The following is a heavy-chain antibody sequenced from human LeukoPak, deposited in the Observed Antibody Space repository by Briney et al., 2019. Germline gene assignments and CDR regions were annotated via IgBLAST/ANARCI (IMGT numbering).Heavy chain of an antibody. V-gene: IGHV4-30-4*08. CDR2: IHYSGST. Sequence: SETLSLTCTVSGGSISSGDYYWSWIRQPPGKCLEWIGYIHYSGSTYYNPSLKSRVTISVDTSKNQFLLKLSSVTAADTAVYYCVRETSTVGSDYWGQGTLVTVSS. D-gene: IGHD4-11*01. J-gene: IGHJ4*02. CDR3: VRETSTVGSDY. CDR1: GGSISSGDYY.